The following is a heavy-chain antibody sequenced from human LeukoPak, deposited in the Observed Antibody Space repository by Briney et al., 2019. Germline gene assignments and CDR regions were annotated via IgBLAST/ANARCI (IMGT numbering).Heavy chain of an antibody. CDR3: AREVGGGATNYFDY. D-gene: IGHD1-26*01. Sequence: PGGSLRLSCAASGFTVSRNYMSWVRQAPGKGLEWVSVIYSADSAYYEDSVRGRFTISRDSSKNTLYLQMNSLRADDTAVYYCAREVGGGATNYFDYWGQGTLVTVSS. CDR2: IYSADSA. J-gene: IGHJ4*02. V-gene: IGHV3-53*01. CDR1: GFTVSRNY.